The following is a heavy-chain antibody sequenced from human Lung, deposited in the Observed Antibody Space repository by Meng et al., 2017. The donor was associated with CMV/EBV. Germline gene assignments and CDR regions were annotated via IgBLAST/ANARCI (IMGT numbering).Heavy chain of an antibody. D-gene: IGHD5-24*01. Sequence: SCAASGFPFSSYAMHWVRQAPGKGLEWVAVISFDGSNKYYADSVKGRFTISRDISKNTLYLQMNSLRAEDAAIYYCARDLGDGSNYYYFDFWGHGXLVTVSS. CDR1: GFPFSSYA. J-gene: IGHJ4*01. CDR3: ARDLGDGSNYYYFDF. CDR2: ISFDGSNK. V-gene: IGHV3-30*04.